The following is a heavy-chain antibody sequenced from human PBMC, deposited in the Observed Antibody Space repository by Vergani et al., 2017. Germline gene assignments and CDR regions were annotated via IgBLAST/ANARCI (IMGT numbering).Heavy chain of an antibody. V-gene: IGHV3-11*04. CDR1: GFTFSDYY. D-gene: IGHD5-12*01. CDR3: ARGRRRMVATGLCDY. CDR2: ISSSGTTI. J-gene: IGHJ4*02. Sequence: QVQLVESGGGLVKPGGSLRLSCAASGFTFSDYYMSWIRQAPGKGLEWLSYISSSGTTIYYADSVKGRFTISRDNSKNTLYLQMNSLRAEDTAVYYCARGRRRMVATGLCDYWGQGTLVTVSS.